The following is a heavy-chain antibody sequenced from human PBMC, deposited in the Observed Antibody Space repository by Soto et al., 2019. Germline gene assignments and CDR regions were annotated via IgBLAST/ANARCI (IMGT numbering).Heavy chain of an antibody. Sequence: QVQLQESGPGLVKPSETLSLTCTVSGGSISSYYWTWIRQPPWKVLECIGYIHYSGSTNYNTSLTNRVTLSLDTSQNQFSLKLYSVTDADTAMYYCARSRLTYYYFWSGHSTWFDPWGQGSPVTVSS. D-gene: IGHD3-3*01. CDR1: GGSISSYY. CDR3: ARSRLTYYYFWSGHSTWFDP. J-gene: IGHJ5*02. CDR2: IHYSGST. V-gene: IGHV4-59*01.